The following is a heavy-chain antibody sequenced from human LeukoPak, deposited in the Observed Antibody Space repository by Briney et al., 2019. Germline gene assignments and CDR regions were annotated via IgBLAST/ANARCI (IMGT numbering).Heavy chain of an antibody. D-gene: IGHD2-2*02. V-gene: IGHV4-34*01. CDR2: INHSGST. CDR3: ARGGRIVVVPAAIGGWFDP. CDR1: GGSFSGYY. Sequence: SETLSLTCAVYGGSFSGYYWSWIRQPPGKGLEWIGEINHSGSTNYIPSLKSRVTISVDTSKNQFSLKLSSVTAADTAVYYCARGGRIVVVPAAIGGWFDPWGQGTLVTVSS. J-gene: IGHJ5*02.